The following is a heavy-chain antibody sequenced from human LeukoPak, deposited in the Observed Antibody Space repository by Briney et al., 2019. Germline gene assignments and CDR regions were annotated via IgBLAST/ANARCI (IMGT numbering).Heavy chain of an antibody. CDR2: IYHSGST. V-gene: IGHV4-38-2*01. J-gene: IGHJ4*02. CDR3: ARISGSYFDC. Sequence: SETLSLTCAVSGYSISSGYYWGWIRQPPGKGLEWIGSIYHSGSTYYNPSLKSRVTISVDTSKNQFSLKLSSVTAADTAVYYCARISGSYFDCWGQGTLVTVSS. D-gene: IGHD1-26*01. CDR1: GYSISSGYY.